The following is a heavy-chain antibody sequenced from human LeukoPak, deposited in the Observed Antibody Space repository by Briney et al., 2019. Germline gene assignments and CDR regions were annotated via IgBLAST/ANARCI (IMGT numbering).Heavy chain of an antibody. CDR2: ISHDGSNE. Sequence: GGSLRLSCAASGFTFSGFAMHWVRQAPGKGLEGVAAISHDGSNEDYADSVKGRFTISRDNSKNTLFLQMNSLRLEDTAVYYCARGPFGSCSSPSCYFFDCWGQGTLVTVSS. V-gene: IGHV3-30*04. J-gene: IGHJ4*02. CDR1: GFTFSGFA. CDR3: ARGPFGSCSSPSCYFFDC. D-gene: IGHD2-2*01.